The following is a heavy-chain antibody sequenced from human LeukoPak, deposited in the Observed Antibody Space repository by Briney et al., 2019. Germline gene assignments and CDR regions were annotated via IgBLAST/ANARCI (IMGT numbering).Heavy chain of an antibody. CDR3: ARGQLRYFDWLFTYYYYGMDV. CDR2: MNPNSGNT. V-gene: IGHV1-8*01. J-gene: IGHJ6*02. D-gene: IGHD3-9*01. Sequence: ASVNVSCKASGYTFTSYDINWVRQATGQGLEWMGWMNPNSGNTGYAQKFQGRVTMTRNTSISTAYMELSSLRSEDTAVYYCARGQLRYFDWLFTYYYYGMDVWGQGTTVTVSS. CDR1: GYTFTSYD.